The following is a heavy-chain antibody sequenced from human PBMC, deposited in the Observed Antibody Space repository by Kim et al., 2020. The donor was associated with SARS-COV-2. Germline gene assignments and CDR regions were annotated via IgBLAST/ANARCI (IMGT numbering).Heavy chain of an antibody. Sequence: GGSLRLSCAASGFSFSDSAMHWVRQASGKGLEWVGRIRSKANNYETVYSVSVRGRFRISRDDSKNTEFLQMNSLKTEDTAMYYCSRVPPQTEGYWDAFDIWGQGTKVTVSS. D-gene: IGHD1-26*01. CDR3: SRVPPQTEGYWDAFDI. V-gene: IGHV3-73*01. CDR2: IRSKANNYET. CDR1: GFSFSDSA. J-gene: IGHJ3*02.